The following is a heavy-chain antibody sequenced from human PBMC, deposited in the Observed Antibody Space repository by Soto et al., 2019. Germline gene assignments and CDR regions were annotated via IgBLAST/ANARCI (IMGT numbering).Heavy chain of an antibody. Sequence: SGGSLRLSCAASGFTFSSYGMHCVRESPGKGLEWVAVISYDGSNKYYAESVKGRFTISRDNYKNTLYLQMNSLRAEGTAVYYCAREGNWLKLWTYYLMYGGQG. CDR1: GFTFSSYG. CDR3: AREGNWLKLWTYYLMY. CDR2: ISYDGSNK. J-gene: IGHJ4*02. D-gene: IGHD1-1*01. V-gene: IGHV3-30*03.